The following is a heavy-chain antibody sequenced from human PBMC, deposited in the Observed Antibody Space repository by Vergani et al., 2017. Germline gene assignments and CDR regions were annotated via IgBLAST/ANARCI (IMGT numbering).Heavy chain of an antibody. V-gene: IGHV5-51*01. CDR3: ARHTTYTDS. D-gene: IGHD1-1*01. CDR1: EYSFGNYW. J-gene: IGHJ4*02. CDR2: IYPADSDT. Sequence: EVELVQSGPEMRKPGESLKISCKGSEYSFGNYWIGWVRQMPGKGLECMGIIYPADSDTRYSQSFQGQVTISANKSCSTAFLQWDSLKASDTALYYCARHTTYTDSWGQGTLVTVSS.